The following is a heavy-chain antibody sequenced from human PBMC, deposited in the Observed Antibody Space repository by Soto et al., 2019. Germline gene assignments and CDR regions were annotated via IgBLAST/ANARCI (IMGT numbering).Heavy chain of an antibody. J-gene: IGHJ6*02. CDR3: AKDSRDFWSGYESYYYGMDV. D-gene: IGHD3-3*01. Sequence: LRLSCAASGFTFSSYGIHWVRQAPGKGLEWVAVMSYDGSNKYYADSVKGRFTISRDNSKNTLDLQMNSLRAEDTAVYYCAKDSRDFWSGYESYYYGMDVWGQGTTVTVSS. V-gene: IGHV3-30*18. CDR1: GFTFSSYG. CDR2: MSYDGSNK.